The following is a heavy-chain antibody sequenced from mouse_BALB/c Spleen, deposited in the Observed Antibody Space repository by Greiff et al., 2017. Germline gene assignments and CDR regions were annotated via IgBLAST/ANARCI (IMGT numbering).Heavy chain of an antibody. CDR1: GYTFTDYW. Sequence: VQLQQPGAELVMPGASVKMSCKASGYTFTDYWMHWVKQRPGQGLEWIGAIDTSDSYTSYNQKFKGKATLTVDESSSTAYMQLSSLTSEDSAVYYCARSGRYYYAMDYWGQGTSVTVSS. J-gene: IGHJ4*01. D-gene: IGHD3-2*02. CDR2: IDTSDSYT. V-gene: IGHV1-69*01. CDR3: ARSGRYYYAMDY.